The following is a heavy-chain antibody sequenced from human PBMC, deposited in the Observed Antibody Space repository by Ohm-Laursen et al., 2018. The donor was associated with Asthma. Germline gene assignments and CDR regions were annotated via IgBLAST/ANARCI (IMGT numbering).Heavy chain of an antibody. J-gene: IGHJ4*02. V-gene: IGHV3-30*05. CDR2: ISNDESST. D-gene: IGHD2-21*01. CDR1: GFTVSSNY. CDR3: AIYCGSLCSDHDF. Sequence: SLRLSCAASGFTVSSNYMSWVRQAPGKGLEWVAAISNDESSTYHADSVKGRFTMSRDNSKNILYLQMNSLRAEGAALYYCAIYCGSLCSDHDFWGQGTLVTVSS.